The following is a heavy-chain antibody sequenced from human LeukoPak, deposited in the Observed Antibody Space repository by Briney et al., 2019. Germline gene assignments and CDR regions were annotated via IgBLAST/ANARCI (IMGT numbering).Heavy chain of an antibody. CDR2: ISPNGVST. CDR1: GFTFSRYA. CDR3: VREHIGGLDY. J-gene: IGHJ4*02. Sequence: GGSLRLSCAVSGFTFSRYAMHWVRQAPGKGLEYVSAISPNGVSTYYAHSVQGRFTISRDNPKNSLFLQMNSLTVEDTAVYYCVREHIGGLDYWGQGILVTVSS. D-gene: IGHD3-10*01. V-gene: IGHV3-64*01.